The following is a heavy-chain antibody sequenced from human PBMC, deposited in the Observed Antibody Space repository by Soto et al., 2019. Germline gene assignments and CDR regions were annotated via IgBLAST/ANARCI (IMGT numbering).Heavy chain of an antibody. CDR3: AKVSADYYYGSGPFDY. Sequence: QVQLVESGGGVVQPGRSLRLSCAASGFTFSSYGMHWVRHAPGKGLEWVALISSDGSNKYYADSVKGRFTISRDNSKNTLYLQMNTLRAEDTAVYYCAKVSADYYYGSGPFDYWGQGTLVTVSS. V-gene: IGHV3-30*18. D-gene: IGHD3-10*01. CDR1: GFTFSSYG. CDR2: ISSDGSNK. J-gene: IGHJ4*02.